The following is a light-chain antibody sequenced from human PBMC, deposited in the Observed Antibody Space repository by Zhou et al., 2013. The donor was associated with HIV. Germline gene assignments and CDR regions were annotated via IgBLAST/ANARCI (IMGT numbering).Light chain of an antibody. Sequence: QSAPTQPPSASGTPGQSVTISCTGTSSDVGGYNYVAWYQQHPDKVPKIMIYEVNKRPSGVPDRFSGSKSGNTASLTVSGLQAEDEAEYYCGSYAGSSRWIFGGGTNLTVL. V-gene: IGLV2-8*01. CDR3: GSYAGSSRWI. CDR2: EVN. CDR1: SSDVGGYNY. J-gene: IGLJ2*01.